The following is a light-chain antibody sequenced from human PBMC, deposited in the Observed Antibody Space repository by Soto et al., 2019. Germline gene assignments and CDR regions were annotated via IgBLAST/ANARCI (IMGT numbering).Light chain of an antibody. CDR2: GAS. V-gene: IGKV3-15*01. Sequence: EIVMTQSPATLSVSPGERATLSCRASQSVSSNLAWYQQKPGQGPRLLIYGASTRATGIPARFSGSGSGTEFTLTISSLQSEDFAVYYCQQYNNWPLTFGGGTKV. CDR3: QQYNNWPLT. J-gene: IGKJ4*01. CDR1: QSVSSN.